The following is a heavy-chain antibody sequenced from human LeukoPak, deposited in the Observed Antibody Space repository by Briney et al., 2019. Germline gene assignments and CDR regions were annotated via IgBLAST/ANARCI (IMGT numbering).Heavy chain of an antibody. V-gene: IGHV3-21*01. CDR2: ISRTSEYI. CDR1: GFSFSIYF. Sequence: KTGGSLRLSCAASGFSFSIYFMNWVRQAPGKGLEWVSSISRTSEYIHYADSVRGRFAISRDNAKNSVYLQMNSLRAEDTAVYFCAGGGDFDYWDQGILVTVSA. CDR3: AGGGDFDY. J-gene: IGHJ4*02. D-gene: IGHD3-16*01.